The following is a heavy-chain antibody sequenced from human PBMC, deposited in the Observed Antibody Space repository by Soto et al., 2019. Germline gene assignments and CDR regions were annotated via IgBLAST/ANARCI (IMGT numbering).Heavy chain of an antibody. CDR3: AKVDYCGGDCYSAPDYYYYYYMDV. D-gene: IGHD2-21*01. CDR2: ISYDGSNK. V-gene: IGHV3-30*18. Sequence: GGSLRLSCAASGFTFSSYGMHWVRQAPGKGLEWVAVISYDGSNKYYADSVKGRFTISRDNSKNTLYLQMNSLRAEDTAVYYCAKVDYCGGDCYSAPDYYYYYYMDVWGKGTTVTVSS. J-gene: IGHJ6*03. CDR1: GFTFSSYG.